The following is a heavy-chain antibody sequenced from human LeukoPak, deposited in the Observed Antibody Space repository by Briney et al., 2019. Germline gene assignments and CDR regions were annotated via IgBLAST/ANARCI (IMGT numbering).Heavy chain of an antibody. CDR3: ARVQYSSGT. CDR2: INPNSGGT. D-gene: IGHD6-19*01. CDR1: GGTFSTYT. V-gene: IGHV1-2*02. Sequence: GASVKVSCKASGGTFSTYTISWVRQAPGQGLEWMGWINPNSGGTNYAQKFQGRVTMTRDTSINTAYMELSRLRSDDAAVYYCARVQYSSGTWGQGTLVTVSS. J-gene: IGHJ4*02.